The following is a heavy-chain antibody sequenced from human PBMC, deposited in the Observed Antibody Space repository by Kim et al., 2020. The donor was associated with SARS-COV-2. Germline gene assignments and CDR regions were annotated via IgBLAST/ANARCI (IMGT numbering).Heavy chain of an antibody. J-gene: IGHJ3*02. CDR1: GFTFSSYD. D-gene: IGHD3-16*01. Sequence: GGSLRLSCAASGFTFSSYDMHWVRQATGKGLEWVSAIGTAGDTYYPGSVKGRFTISRENAKNSLYPQMNSLRAGDTAVYYCARVAIGGGAFDIWGQGTMVTVSS. CDR2: IGTAGDT. CDR3: ARVAIGGGAFDI. V-gene: IGHV3-13*01.